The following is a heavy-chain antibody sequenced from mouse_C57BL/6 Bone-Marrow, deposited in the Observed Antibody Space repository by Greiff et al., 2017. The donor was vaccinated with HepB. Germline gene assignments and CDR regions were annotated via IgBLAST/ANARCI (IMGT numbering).Heavy chain of an antibody. CDR1: GYSFTGYY. V-gene: IGHV1-42*01. J-gene: IGHJ2*01. CDR2: INPSTGGT. Sequence: EVKLVESGPELVKPGASVKISCKASGYSFTGYYMNWVKQSPEKSLEWIGEINPSTGGTTYNQKFKAKATLTVDKSSSTAYMQLKSLTSEDSAVYYCARWGYWGQGTTLTVSS. CDR3: ARWGY.